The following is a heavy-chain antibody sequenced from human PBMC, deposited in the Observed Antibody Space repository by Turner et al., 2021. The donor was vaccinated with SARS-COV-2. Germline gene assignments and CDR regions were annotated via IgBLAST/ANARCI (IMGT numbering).Heavy chain of an antibody. CDR2: IDSSGSN. Sequence: QLQLQESGSGLVKPSETLSLTCTVSGGSISSSSYYWGWVCQPPGKGLEWIVCIDSSGSNYYNPYLKGRATISGDTSNNQFSLKLRSVTATNTAVYYCASQEALVPSYYYYYSGMDVWGQGTTVTVSS. CDR3: ASQEALVPSYYYYYSGMDV. V-gene: IGHV4-39*01. J-gene: IGHJ6*02. D-gene: IGHD3-10*01. CDR1: GGSISSSSYY.